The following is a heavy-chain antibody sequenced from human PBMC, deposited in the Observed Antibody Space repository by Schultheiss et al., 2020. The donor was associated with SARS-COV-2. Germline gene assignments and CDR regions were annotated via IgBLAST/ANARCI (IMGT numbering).Heavy chain of an antibody. V-gene: IGHV3-23*01. CDR2: ISGSGGST. Sequence: GGSLRLSCAASGFTFSSYAMSWVRQAPGKGLEWVSAISGSGGSTYYADSVKGRFTISRDNSKNTLYLQMNSLRGEDTAVYYCARAERIGGAPVGLGYWGQGALVTVSS. CDR1: GFTFSSYA. J-gene: IGHJ4*02. D-gene: IGHD3-16*01. CDR3: ARAERIGGAPVGLGY.